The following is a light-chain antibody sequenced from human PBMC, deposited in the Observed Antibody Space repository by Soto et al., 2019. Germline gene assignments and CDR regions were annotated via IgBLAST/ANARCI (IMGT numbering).Light chain of an antibody. V-gene: IGLV2-11*01. CDR2: DVS. Sequence: QSALTQPRSVSGSPGQSVTISCTGTSSDVGGYNYVSWYQQHPGKAPKLMIYDVSNRPSGVPDRFSGSKSGNTASLTISGRQEDDEADDYSCSSAGSYKRYVFGTGTKLTVL. CDR3: CSSAGSYKRYV. J-gene: IGLJ1*01. CDR1: SSDVGGYNY.